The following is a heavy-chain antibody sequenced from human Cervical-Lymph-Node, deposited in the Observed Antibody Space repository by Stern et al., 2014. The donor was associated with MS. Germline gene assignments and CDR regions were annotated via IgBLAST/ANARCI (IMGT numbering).Heavy chain of an antibody. CDR3: ARQRSGARFDN. J-gene: IGHJ4*02. V-gene: IGHV5-51*01. CDR2: ISPGDSDI. D-gene: IGHD1-26*01. CDR1: GYIFTNYW. Sequence: EVQLVESGAEVRKPGESLKISCKSSGYIFTNYWIAWVRQMPGKGLEWVVIISPGDSDIRYNPSFQGQVTISGDKSISTAFLQWTSLKASDSAIYYCARQRSGARFDNWGQGTRVTVSS.